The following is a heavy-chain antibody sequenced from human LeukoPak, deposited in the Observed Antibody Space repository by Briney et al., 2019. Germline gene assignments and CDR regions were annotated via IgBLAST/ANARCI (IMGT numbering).Heavy chain of an antibody. V-gene: IGHV4-30-4*01. CDR3: ARGQWGDTAIRH. CDR2: IYYSGSS. J-gene: IGHJ4*02. Sequence: SETLSLTCTVSGGSMSSGDYYWSWIRQPPGKGLEWIGYIYYSGSSHYNPSLKSRVIISVDTPKNQFSLKLSSVTAADTAVYYCARGQWGDTAIRHWGQGILVTVSS. CDR1: GGSMSSGDYY. D-gene: IGHD5-18*01.